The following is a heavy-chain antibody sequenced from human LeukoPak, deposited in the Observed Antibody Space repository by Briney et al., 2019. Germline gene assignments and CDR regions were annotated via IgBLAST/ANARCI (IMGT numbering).Heavy chain of an antibody. CDR1: GGSISSYY. D-gene: IGHD3-3*01. CDR2: VHYSGSA. V-gene: IGHV4-59*01. Sequence: PSETLSLTCTVSGGSISSYYWSWIRQPPGKGLEWIGYVHYSGSANYNPSLKSRVTISLDTSKKQFSLKLSSVTAADTAVYYCARDLVAGRSGIDYWGQGTLVTVSS. CDR3: ARDLVAGRSGIDY. J-gene: IGHJ4*02.